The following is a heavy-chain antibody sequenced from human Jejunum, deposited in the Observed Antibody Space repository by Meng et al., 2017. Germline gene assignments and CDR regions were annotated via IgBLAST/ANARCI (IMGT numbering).Heavy chain of an antibody. D-gene: IGHD6-13*01. J-gene: IGHJ4*02. CDR3: AHRSSYSSTWDTPIFDY. CDR2: IYWDDDK. CDR1: GFSRSTSGVG. Sequence: QITLKESGPSLVKPTEPLTLTCTFSGFSRSTSGVGVGWIRQPPGKALEWLVVIYWDDDKRYSPSLKSRLSITKDTAKNLVVLAMTNMDPVDTATYFCAHRSSYSSTWDTPIFDYWGQGTLVTVSS. V-gene: IGHV2-5*02.